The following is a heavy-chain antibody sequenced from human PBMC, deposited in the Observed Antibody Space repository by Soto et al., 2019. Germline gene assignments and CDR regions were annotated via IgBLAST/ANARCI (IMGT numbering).Heavy chain of an antibody. CDR1: GFTFSRYA. D-gene: IGHD5-18*01. Sequence: EVQLVESGGGLVQPGGSLRLSCSASGFTFSRYAMHWVRQAPGKGLEYVSAISSNGGSTYYADSVKGRFTISRDNSKNNLYLQMSSLRAEDTAVYYCVKPPDTAMVSYGMDVWGQGTTVTVSS. V-gene: IGHV3-64D*08. J-gene: IGHJ6*02. CDR2: ISSNGGST. CDR3: VKPPDTAMVSYGMDV.